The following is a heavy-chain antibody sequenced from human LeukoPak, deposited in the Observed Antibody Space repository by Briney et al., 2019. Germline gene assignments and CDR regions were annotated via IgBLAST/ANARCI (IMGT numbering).Heavy chain of an antibody. CDR3: AGHHPRNTVDF. J-gene: IGHJ4*02. V-gene: IGHV4-59*01. CDR1: GGSISSYY. CDR2: IYYSGST. D-gene: IGHD2/OR15-2a*01. Sequence: PSETLSLTCTVSGGSISSYYWSWIRQPPGKGLEWIGYIYYSGSTNYNPSLKSRVTISVDTSKNQFSLKLSSVTATDTAVYYCAGHHPRNTVDFWGQGTLVTVSS.